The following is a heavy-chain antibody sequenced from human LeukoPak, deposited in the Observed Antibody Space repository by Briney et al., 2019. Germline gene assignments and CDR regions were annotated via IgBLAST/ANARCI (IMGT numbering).Heavy chain of an antibody. CDR2: INPNSGGT. D-gene: IGHD6-19*01. CDR3: ARDTAVAGSGY. J-gene: IGHJ4*02. V-gene: IGHV1-2*06. CDR1: GYTFTGYY. Sequence: GASVKVSFKASGYTFTGYYMHGVRQAPGQGREWMGRINPNSGGTNYAQKFQGRVTMTRDTSSSTAYMELRRLRSDDTAVYYCARDTAVAGSGYWGQGTLVTVSS.